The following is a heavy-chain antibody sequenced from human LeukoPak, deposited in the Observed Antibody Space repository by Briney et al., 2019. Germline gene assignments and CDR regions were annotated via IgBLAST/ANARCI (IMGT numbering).Heavy chain of an antibody. CDR1: GFILSNYW. CDR3: ARRQGRRGIVGATILKGASDI. J-gene: IGHJ3*02. D-gene: IGHD1-26*01. Sequence: GGSLRLSCAASGFILSNYWMGWVRRAPGKGLEWVANINQDGSEKHYVDFLKGRFTISRDNANHSLYLEMNNLSAEDTAVYYCARRQGRRGIVGATILKGASDIWGQGTMVTVSS. V-gene: IGHV3-7*01. CDR2: INQDGSEK.